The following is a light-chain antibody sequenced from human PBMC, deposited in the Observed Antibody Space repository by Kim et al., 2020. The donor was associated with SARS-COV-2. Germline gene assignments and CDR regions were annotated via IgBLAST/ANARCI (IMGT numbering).Light chain of an antibody. J-gene: IGLJ2*01. CDR2: KDT. CDR1: ALPKQY. CDR3: QSADSSGLVV. V-gene: IGLV3-25*03. Sequence: SYELTQPLSVSVSPGQTARITCSGDALPKQYAYWYQQKPGQAPVLVIYKDTERPSGIPERFSGSSSGTTVTLTISGVQAEDEADYYCQSADSSGLVVFGGGTRLTVL.